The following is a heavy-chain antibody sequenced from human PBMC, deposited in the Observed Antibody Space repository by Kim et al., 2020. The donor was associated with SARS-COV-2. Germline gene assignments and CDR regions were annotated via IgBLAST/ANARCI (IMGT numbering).Heavy chain of an antibody. Sequence: SETLSLTCTVSGVSISSSRYYWGWIGQPPGKGLEWIERIYYSRRTYDNPSLNSRDAISVDTTKKQFSLKLSAVTAADTAVYYGARHQRGGQ. V-gene: IGHV4-39*01. J-gene: IGHJ6*01. CDR2: IYYSRRT. CDR3: ARHQR. CDR1: GVSISSSRYY.